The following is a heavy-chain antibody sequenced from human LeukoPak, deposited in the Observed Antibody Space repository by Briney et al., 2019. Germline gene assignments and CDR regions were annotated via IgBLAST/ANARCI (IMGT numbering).Heavy chain of an antibody. CDR3: VKDYPAGSAFDI. CDR1: GLTFSSYA. CDR2: ISSNGGST. V-gene: IGHV3-64D*06. J-gene: IGHJ3*02. Sequence: PGGSLRLSCSASGLTFSSYAMHWVRQAPGKGLEYVSGISSNGGSTDYADAVKGRFTISRDNSKNTLFLQMSSLRTEDTAVYYCVKDYPAGSAFDIWGQGTMVTVSS. D-gene: IGHD1-26*01.